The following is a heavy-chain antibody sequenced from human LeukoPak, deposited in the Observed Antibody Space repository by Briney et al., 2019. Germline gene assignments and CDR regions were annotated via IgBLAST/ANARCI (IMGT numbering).Heavy chain of an antibody. V-gene: IGHV5-51*01. CDR1: SSTFTNYW. D-gene: IGHD3-10*01. CDR3: ARPPGIRDAFDI. J-gene: IGHJ3*02. Sequence: GESLKISCKASSSTFTNYWIGWVRQLPGRGLEWMGIIYPGDSDTRYSPSFQGQVTISADKSISTAYLQWSSLKASDTAMYYCARPPGIRDAFDIWGQGTMVTVSS. CDR2: IYPGDSDT.